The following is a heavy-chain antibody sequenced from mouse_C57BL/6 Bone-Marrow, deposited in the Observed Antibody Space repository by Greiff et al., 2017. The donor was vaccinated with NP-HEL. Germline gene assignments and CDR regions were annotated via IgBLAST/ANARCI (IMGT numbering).Heavy chain of an antibody. CDR3: ARVYGSSYPWFAY. CDR2: INPSNGGT. CDR1: GYTFTSYW. J-gene: IGHJ3*01. Sequence: QVQLQQPGTELVKPGASVKLSCKASGYTFTSYWMHWVKQRPGQGLEWVGNINPSNGGTNYNEKFKSKATLTVDKSSSTAYMQLSSLTSDDSAVYYCARVYGSSYPWFAYWGQGTLVTVSA. V-gene: IGHV1-53*01. D-gene: IGHD1-1*01.